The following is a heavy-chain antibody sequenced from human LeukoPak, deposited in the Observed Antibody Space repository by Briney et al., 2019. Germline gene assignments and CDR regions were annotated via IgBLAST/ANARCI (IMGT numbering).Heavy chain of an antibody. CDR1: GFTFSSYW. CDR3: ARPAADCGGDCYWAFDY. CDR2: IKEDGSEK. J-gene: IGHJ4*02. V-gene: IGHV3-7*01. D-gene: IGHD2-21*01. Sequence: SGGSLRLSCAASGFTFSSYWTSWVRQAPGKGLEWVANIKEDGSEKYYVDSVKGRFTISRDNAKNSLYLQMNSLRAKDTAVYYCARPAADCGGDCYWAFDYWGQGTLVTVSS.